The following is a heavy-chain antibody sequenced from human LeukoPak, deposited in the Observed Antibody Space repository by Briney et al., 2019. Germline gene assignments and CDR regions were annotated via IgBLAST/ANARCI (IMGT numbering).Heavy chain of an antibody. Sequence: SETLSLTCAVYGGSFSGYYWSWIRQPPGKGLEWIGEINHSGSTNYNPSLKSRVTISVDTSKNQFSLKLSSVTAADTAVYYCARGGRNYGSGKYYYYGMDVWGQGTTVTVSS. CDR1: GGSFSGYY. CDR2: INHSGST. CDR3: ARGGRNYGSGKYYYYGMDV. J-gene: IGHJ6*02. D-gene: IGHD3-10*01. V-gene: IGHV4-34*01.